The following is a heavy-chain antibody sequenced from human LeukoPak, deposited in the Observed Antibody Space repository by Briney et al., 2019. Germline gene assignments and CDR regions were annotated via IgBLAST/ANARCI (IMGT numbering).Heavy chain of an antibody. CDR3: ARDVGGRETTWPLGYNWFDP. CDR2: ISAYNGNT. J-gene: IGHJ5*02. Sequence: ASVKVSCKASGYTFTSYGISWVRQAPGQGLEWMGWISAYNGNTNYAQKLQGRVTMTTDTSTSTAYMELRNLRSDDTAVYYCARDVGGRETTWPLGYNWFDPWGQGTLVTVSS. D-gene: IGHD1-26*01. V-gene: IGHV1-18*04. CDR1: GYTFTSYG.